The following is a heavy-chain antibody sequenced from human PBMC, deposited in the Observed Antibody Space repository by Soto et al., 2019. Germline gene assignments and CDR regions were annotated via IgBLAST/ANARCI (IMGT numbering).Heavy chain of an antibody. V-gene: IGHV1-69*13. CDR1: GGTFSSYA. J-gene: IGHJ4*02. Sequence: SVKVSCXASGGTFSSYAISWVRQAPGQGLEWMGGIIPIFGTANYAQKFQGRVTITADESTSTAYMELSSLRAEDTAVYFCARRPVTYYFDYWGQGTLVTVSS. CDR3: ARRPVTYYFDY. CDR2: IIPIFGTA. D-gene: IGHD4-17*01.